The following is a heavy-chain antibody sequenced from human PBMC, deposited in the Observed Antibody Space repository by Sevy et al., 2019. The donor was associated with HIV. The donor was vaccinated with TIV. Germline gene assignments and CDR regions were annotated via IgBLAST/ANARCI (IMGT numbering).Heavy chain of an antibody. CDR3: ARAGRSSSSPYFDY. CDR1: GFTFSSYD. CDR2: VSNDGTYK. J-gene: IGHJ4*02. Sequence: GGSLRLSCAASGFTFSSYDMHWVRQAPGKGLEWVAVVSNDGTYKYYADSVKGRFTISRDNSKNTLYLQMNSLRAEDTAVYYCARAGRSSSSPYFDYWGQGTLVTVSS. V-gene: IGHV3-30*03. D-gene: IGHD6-6*01.